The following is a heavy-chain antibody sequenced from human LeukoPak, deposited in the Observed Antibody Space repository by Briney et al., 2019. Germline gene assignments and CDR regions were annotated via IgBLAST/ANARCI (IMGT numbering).Heavy chain of an antibody. D-gene: IGHD5-24*01. CDR1: GFTFSSYA. V-gene: IGHV3-30*04. CDR3: ARSPSLVEMATITIDY. Sequence: PGGSLRLSCAASGFTFSSYAMHWVRQAPGKGLEGVAVISYDGSNKYYADSVKGRFTISRDNSKNTLYLQMNSLRAEDTAVYYCARSPSLVEMATITIDYWGQGTLVTVSS. CDR2: ISYDGSNK. J-gene: IGHJ4*02.